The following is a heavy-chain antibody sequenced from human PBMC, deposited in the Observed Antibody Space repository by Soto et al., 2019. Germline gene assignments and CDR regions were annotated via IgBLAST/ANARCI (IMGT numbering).Heavy chain of an antibody. D-gene: IGHD2-2*02. J-gene: IGHJ6*02. CDR3: ARIGYCSSTSCYIHYYYGMDV. CDR1: GYSLTSYW. CDR2: IDPSDSYT. V-gene: IGHV5-10-1*01. Sequence: GESLKISCKGSGYSLTSYWISWVRQMPGKGLEWMGRIDPSDSYTNYSPSFQGHVTISADKSISTAYLQWSSLKDSDTAMYYCARIGYCSSTSCYIHYYYGMDVWGQETTVTVSS.